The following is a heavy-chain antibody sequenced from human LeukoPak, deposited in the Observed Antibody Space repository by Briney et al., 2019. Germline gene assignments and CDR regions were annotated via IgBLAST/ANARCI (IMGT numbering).Heavy chain of an antibody. J-gene: IGHJ5*02. D-gene: IGHD1-26*01. CDR3: ASSYSGSYGWFDP. Sequence: NPSETLSLTCAVYGGSFSGYYWSWIRQPPGKGLEWIGEINHSGSTNYNPSLKSRVTISVDTSKNQFSLKLSSVTAADTAVYYCASSYSGSYGWFDPWGQGTLVTVSS. V-gene: IGHV4-34*01. CDR1: GGSFSGYY. CDR2: INHSGST.